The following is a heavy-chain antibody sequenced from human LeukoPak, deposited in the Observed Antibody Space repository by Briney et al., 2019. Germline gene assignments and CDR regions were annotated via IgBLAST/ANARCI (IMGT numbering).Heavy chain of an antibody. CDR1: GFTFRSCG. D-gene: IGHD3-16*01. CDR2: VLDNTDFP. CDR3: ASEPGLSRGPDYAMDV. Sequence: GGSLRLSCAASGFTFRSCGIHWVRRAPGKGLEWMTCVLDNTDFPYYADSVEGRFIISRDSSKNVVYLQMNSLRPEDTAIYYCASEPGLSRGPDYAMDVWGQGTTVTVSS. J-gene: IGHJ6*02. V-gene: IGHV3-30*03.